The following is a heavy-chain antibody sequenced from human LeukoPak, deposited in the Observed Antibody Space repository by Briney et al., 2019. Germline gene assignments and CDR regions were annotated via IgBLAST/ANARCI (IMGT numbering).Heavy chain of an antibody. CDR2: IYHSGST. V-gene: IGHV4-30-2*01. Sequence: PSETLSLSCAVSGGSISSGGYSWGWIRQPPGKGLEWIGYIYHSGSTYYNPSLKSRVTISVDRSKNQFSLKLSSVTAADTAVYYCARDGYNYGFDYWGQGTLVTVSS. CDR3: ARDGYNYGFDY. J-gene: IGHJ4*02. CDR1: GGSISSGGYS. D-gene: IGHD5-24*01.